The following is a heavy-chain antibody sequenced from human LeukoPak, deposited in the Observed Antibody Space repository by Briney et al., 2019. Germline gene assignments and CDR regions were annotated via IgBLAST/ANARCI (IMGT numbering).Heavy chain of an antibody. Sequence: KPSETLSLTCTVSGGSISSYYWSWIRQPPGKGLEWIGYIYYSGSTNYNPSLKSRVTISVDTSKNQFSLKLSSVTAADTAVYYCARHRDERPNDAFDIWGQGVMVTVSS. CDR2: IYYSGST. J-gene: IGHJ3*02. V-gene: IGHV4-59*08. D-gene: IGHD6-25*01. CDR3: ARHRDERPNDAFDI. CDR1: GGSISSYY.